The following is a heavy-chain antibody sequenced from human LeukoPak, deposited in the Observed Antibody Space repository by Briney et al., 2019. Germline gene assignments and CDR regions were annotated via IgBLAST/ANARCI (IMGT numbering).Heavy chain of an antibody. D-gene: IGHD5-12*01. CDR1: GFTFSSYS. CDR2: SNGGAGTT. J-gene: IGHJ4*02. V-gene: IGHV3-48*02. CDR3: ARVRSGYVDFDY. Sequence: GGSLRLSCAASGFTFSSYSMHWVHQAPAKGLEGVSYSNGGAGTTYYADSVKDRFTISRDNAKSSLYLQMNSLRDEDTAVYYCARVRSGYVDFDYWGQGTLVTVSS.